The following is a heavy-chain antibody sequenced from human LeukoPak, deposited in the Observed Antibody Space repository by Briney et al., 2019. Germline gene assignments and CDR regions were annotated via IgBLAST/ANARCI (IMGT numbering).Heavy chain of an antibody. CDR1: GGSISSYY. D-gene: IGHD6-13*01. CDR2: IYYSGST. V-gene: IGHV4-59*01. Sequence: SETLSLTCTVSGGSISSYYWSWIRQPPGKGLEWFGDIYYSGSTNYNPSLKSRVTISVDTSKNQFSLKLSSVTAADTAVYYCARGAAAGTWSYYFDYWGQGTLVTVSS. CDR3: ARGAAAGTWSYYFDY. J-gene: IGHJ4*02.